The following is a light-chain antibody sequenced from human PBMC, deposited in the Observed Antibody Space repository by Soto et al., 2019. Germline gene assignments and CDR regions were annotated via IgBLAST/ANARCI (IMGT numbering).Light chain of an antibody. CDR1: QSISSY. V-gene: IGKV1-5*01. J-gene: IGKJ4*01. CDR3: QQYNSYPLT. CDR2: DAS. Sequence: DIQMTQSPSSLSASVGDRVTITWRASQSISSYLNWYQQKPGKAPKLLIYDASSLESGVPSRFSGSGYGTEFNLTISSLQTDDFATYYCQQYNSYPLTFGGGTKVDIK.